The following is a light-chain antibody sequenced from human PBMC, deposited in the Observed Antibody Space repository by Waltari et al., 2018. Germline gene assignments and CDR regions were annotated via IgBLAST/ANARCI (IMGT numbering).Light chain of an antibody. J-gene: IGLJ3*02. Sequence: QSALTQPASVSGSPGQSITISCTGTSSDVGHYNLVSWYQQYPGKAPKVMIYDDNRRPSVVSDRFSGSKSGNTASLTISGVQAEDEADYYFCSYAGSYTWVFGGGTKLTVL. CDR3: CSYAGSYTWV. CDR2: DDN. CDR1: SSDVGHYNL. V-gene: IGLV2-23*01.